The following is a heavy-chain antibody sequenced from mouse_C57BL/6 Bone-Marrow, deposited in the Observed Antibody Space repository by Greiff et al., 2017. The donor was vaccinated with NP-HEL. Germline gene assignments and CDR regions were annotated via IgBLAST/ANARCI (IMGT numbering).Heavy chain of an antibody. D-gene: IGHD1-1*01. V-gene: IGHV2-5*01. CDR3: AKKCYYGSRGDWYFDV. Sequence: VQLKESGPGLVQPSQSLSIPCTVSGFSLTSYGVHWVRQSPGKGLEWLGVLWRGGSTDYNAAFMSRLSITKDNSKSQVFFKMNSLQADDTAIYYCAKKCYYGSRGDWYFDVWGTGTTVTVSS. J-gene: IGHJ1*03. CDR2: LWRGGST. CDR1: GFSLTSYG.